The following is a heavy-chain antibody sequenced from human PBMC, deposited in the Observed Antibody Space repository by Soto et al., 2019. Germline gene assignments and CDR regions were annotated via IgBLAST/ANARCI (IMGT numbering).Heavy chain of an antibody. CDR1: GFTFSSYA. CDR3: VKGEYYYDSSGYYPFDY. J-gene: IGHJ4*02. CDR2: ISTNGGST. D-gene: IGHD3-22*01. V-gene: IGHV3-64D*06. Sequence: GGSLRLSCSASGFTFSSYAMHWVRQAPGKGLEYVSSISTNGGSTHYADSVKGRFTISRDNSKNTQYLQMSSLRADDTAVYYFVKGEYYYDSSGYYPFDYWGQGTLVTVSS.